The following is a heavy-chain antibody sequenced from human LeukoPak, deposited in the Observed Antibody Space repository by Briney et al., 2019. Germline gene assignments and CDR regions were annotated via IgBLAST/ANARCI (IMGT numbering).Heavy chain of an antibody. V-gene: IGHV4-38-2*02. J-gene: IGHJ4*02. CDR3: ARVPFLQYSSGYCDY. D-gene: IGHD3-22*01. CDR1: GYSISSHYY. Sequence: PSETLSLTCSLSGYSISSHYYWGWIRQPPGKGLGWIGCIYHRVSTYYHPSLKSRVTISVDTSKKQFSLKLTSVTAADTAVYYGARVPFLQYSSGYCDYWGQRGLVTVSS. CDR2: IYHRVST.